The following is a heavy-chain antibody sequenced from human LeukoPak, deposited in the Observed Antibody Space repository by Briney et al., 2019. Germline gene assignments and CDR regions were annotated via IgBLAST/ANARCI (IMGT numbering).Heavy chain of an antibody. Sequence: PSETLSLTCTVSGGSISSYYWSWIRQPPGKGLDWIGFIYHNGRTDYNPSLKSRVTISADTPKNQFSLRLSSVTAADTAVYYCARVFRAAAVDYWGQGTLVTVSS. CDR3: ARVFRAAAVDY. D-gene: IGHD6-13*01. CDR2: IYHNGRT. J-gene: IGHJ4*02. V-gene: IGHV4-59*01. CDR1: GGSISSYY.